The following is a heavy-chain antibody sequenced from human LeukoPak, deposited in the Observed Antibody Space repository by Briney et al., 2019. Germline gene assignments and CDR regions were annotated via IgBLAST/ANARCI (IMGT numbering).Heavy chain of an antibody. CDR1: GGSFSGYY. Sequence: PSETLSLTCAVYGGSFSGYYWSWIRQPPGKGLEWIGEINHSGSTSYNPSLKSRVTISVDTSKNQLSLKLSSVTAADTAVYYCARRRHNYYGSGSYPLPAYYYYMDVWGKGTTVTVSS. CDR2: INHSGST. D-gene: IGHD3-10*01. J-gene: IGHJ6*03. CDR3: ARRRHNYYGSGSYPLPAYYYYMDV. V-gene: IGHV4-34*01.